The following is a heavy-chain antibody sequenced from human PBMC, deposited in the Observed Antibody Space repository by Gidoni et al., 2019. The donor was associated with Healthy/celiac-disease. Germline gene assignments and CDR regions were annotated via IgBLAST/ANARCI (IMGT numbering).Heavy chain of an antibody. J-gene: IGHJ3*02. Sequence: EVQLVESGGGLVQPGRSLRLSCAASGFTFDDYAMHWVRQAPGKGLEWVSGISWNSGSIGYADSVKGRFTISRDNAKNSLYLQMNSLRAEDTALYYCAKDSSSGWYWFNPLGGAFDIWGQGTMVTVSS. CDR3: AKDSSSGWYWFNPLGGAFDI. D-gene: IGHD6-19*01. CDR2: ISWNSGSI. CDR1: GFTFDDYA. V-gene: IGHV3-9*01.